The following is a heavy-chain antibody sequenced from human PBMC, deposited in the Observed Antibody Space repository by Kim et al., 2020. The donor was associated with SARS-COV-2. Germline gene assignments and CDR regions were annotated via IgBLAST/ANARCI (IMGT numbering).Heavy chain of an antibody. V-gene: IGHV3-30*03. Sequence: KCRFTISRDNSKNTLYLQMNSLRAEDTAVYYCVTTYYYGSGSYSSFDFDYWGQGTLVTVSS. CDR3: VTTYYYGSGSYSSFDFDY. J-gene: IGHJ4*02. D-gene: IGHD3-10*01.